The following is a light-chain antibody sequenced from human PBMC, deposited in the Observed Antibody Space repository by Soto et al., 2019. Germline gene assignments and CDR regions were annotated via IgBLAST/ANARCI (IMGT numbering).Light chain of an antibody. CDR3: QEYGSSLRA. CDR1: QRVGNNY. Sequence: ETVWTQSPGTLSVSPGERAIIFCRASQRVGNNYLAWYQHKPGQAPRLLIYGASNRATGIPDMFSGSGSGTDFTLIISRLEPEDFAVYYCQEYGSSLRAFGQGTKVEI. J-gene: IGKJ1*01. V-gene: IGKV3-20*01. CDR2: GAS.